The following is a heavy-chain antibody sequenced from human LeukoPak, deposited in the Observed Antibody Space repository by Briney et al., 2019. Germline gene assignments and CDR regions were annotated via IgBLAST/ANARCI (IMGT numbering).Heavy chain of an antibody. CDR2: VSFDGRTK. V-gene: IGHV3-30*18. J-gene: IGHJ4*02. CDR3: AKDGNTVTIFDY. D-gene: IGHD4-17*01. Sequence: GGSLRLSCAASGFTFNDYAMNWVRQAPGKGLEWVAVVSFDGRTKYYAGSVKGRFTISRDNSQNTLYLQMNSLRAEDTAVYYCAKDGNTVTIFDYWSRGTLVTVSS. CDR1: GFTFNDYA.